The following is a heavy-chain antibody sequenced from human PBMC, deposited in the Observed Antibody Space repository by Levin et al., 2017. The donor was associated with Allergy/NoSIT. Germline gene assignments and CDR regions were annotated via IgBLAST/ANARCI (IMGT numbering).Heavy chain of an antibody. CDR2: INSDGSST. CDR1: GFSFSSYW. CDR3: ARGYFEFSAYTLY. D-gene: IGHD3-16*01. V-gene: IGHV3-74*01. Sequence: PSETLSLTCAASGFSFSSYWMHWVRQAPGKGLVWVSRINSDGSSTNYADSVKGRLTISRDNAKSTLYLQMNSLGAEDTAVYYCARGYFEFSAYTLYWGQGTLVTVSS. J-gene: IGHJ4*02.